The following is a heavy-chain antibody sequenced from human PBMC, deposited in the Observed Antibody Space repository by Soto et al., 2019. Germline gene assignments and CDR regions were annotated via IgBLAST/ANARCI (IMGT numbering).Heavy chain of an antibody. D-gene: IGHD3-22*01. V-gene: IGHV3-7*01. J-gene: IGHJ4*02. CDR2: INQDGSDK. CDR1: GSRFVSYG. Sequence: GGSLRLSCAASGSRFVSYGMTWGRHAPGKGLEWVDNINQDGSDKYYVDSVKGRFTISRDNAKTSLHLQMNTLRADDTAVYYCARAHYEVNGSPNYCGQGTLVTVSS. CDR3: ARAHYEVNGSPNY.